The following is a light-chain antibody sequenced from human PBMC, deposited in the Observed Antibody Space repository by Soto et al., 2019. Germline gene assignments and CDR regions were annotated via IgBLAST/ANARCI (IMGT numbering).Light chain of an antibody. CDR3: QQYNNWPPWT. CDR1: QSVSSK. J-gene: IGKJ1*01. CDR2: GAS. V-gene: IGKV3-15*01. Sequence: EIVMTQSPATLSVSPGERATLSCRASQSVSSKLAWYQQKPGQAPRLLIYGASTRATGIAARFSGSGSGTEFTLTISSLQSEDFAVYYCQQYNNWPPWTFGQGTKVDIK.